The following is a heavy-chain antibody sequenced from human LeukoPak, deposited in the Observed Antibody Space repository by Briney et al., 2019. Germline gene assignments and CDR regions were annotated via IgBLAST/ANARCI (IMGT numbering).Heavy chain of an antibody. CDR1: GVSISSYY. J-gene: IGHJ6*03. V-gene: IGHV4-4*07. CDR2: IFTSGST. D-gene: IGHD6-13*01. CDR3: ARDIRQLVGYYYYYYMDV. Sequence: SETLSLTCTVSGVSISSYYWSWVRQPAGKGREWIGHIFTSGSTNYNPSLKSRVTMSVETSKNLLSLKLSSVTAADTAVYYCARDIRQLVGYYYYYYMDVWGKGTTVTISS.